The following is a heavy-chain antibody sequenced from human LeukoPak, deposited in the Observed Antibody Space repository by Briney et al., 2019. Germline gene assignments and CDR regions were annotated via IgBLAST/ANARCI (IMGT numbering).Heavy chain of an antibody. Sequence: ASVKVSCKASGYTFTSHGISWVRQAPGQGLEWMGLISSYNGNTNYAQKLQDRVTMTTDTSTSTAYMELRSLRSDDTAVYYCARDPQESTSVSNWFDPWGQGTLVTVSS. V-gene: IGHV1-18*01. CDR3: ARDPQESTSVSNWFDP. D-gene: IGHD2-2*01. J-gene: IGHJ5*02. CDR2: ISSYNGNT. CDR1: GYTFTSHG.